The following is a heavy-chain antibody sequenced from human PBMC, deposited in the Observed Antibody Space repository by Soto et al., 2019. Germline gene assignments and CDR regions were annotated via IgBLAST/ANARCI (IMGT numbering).Heavy chain of an antibody. D-gene: IGHD3-10*01. CDR2: INAGNGNT. CDR3: ARVRRDNSGRAIDY. J-gene: IGHJ4*02. Sequence: QVQLVQSGAEVKKPGASVKVSCKTSGYTFTSYAIHWVRQAPGQSLEWMGWINAGNGNTKYSQNFQDRVTFTRDTSATAYMGLSSLNSEDTAVYFCARVRRDNSGRAIDYWGQGTRVTVSP. CDR1: GYTFTSYA. V-gene: IGHV1-3*01.